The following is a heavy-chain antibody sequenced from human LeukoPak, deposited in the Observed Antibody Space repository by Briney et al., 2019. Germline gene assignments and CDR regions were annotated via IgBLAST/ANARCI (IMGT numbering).Heavy chain of an antibody. D-gene: IGHD2-2*02. CDR3: ARAAIGAYYYYGMDV. Sequence: GESLKISCKGSGYSFTSYWIGWVRQMPGKGLEWMGIIYPGDSDTRYSPSFQGQVTISADKSIGTAYLQWSSLKASDTAMYYCARAAIGAYYYYGMDVWGQGTTVTVSS. V-gene: IGHV5-51*01. CDR1: GYSFTSYW. CDR2: IYPGDSDT. J-gene: IGHJ6*02.